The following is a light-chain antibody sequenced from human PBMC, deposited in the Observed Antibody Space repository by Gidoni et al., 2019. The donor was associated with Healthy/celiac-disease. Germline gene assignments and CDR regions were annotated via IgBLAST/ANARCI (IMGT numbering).Light chain of an antibody. CDR1: SSDVGGYNY. V-gene: IGLV2-14*03. J-gene: IGLJ3*02. Sequence: QSALTQPASVSVSPGQSFTISCTGTSSDVGGYNYVSWYQQNPGKAPKLMIYDVSNRTSGVSNRFSGSKSGNTASLTISGLQAEDEADYYCSSSKKFGGGTKLTVL. CDR2: DVS. CDR3: SSSKK.